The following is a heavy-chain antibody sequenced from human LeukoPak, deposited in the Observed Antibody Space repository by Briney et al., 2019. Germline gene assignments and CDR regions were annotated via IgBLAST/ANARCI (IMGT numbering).Heavy chain of an antibody. J-gene: IGHJ6*03. Sequence: PSETLSLTCTVSGYSISSGYYWGWIRQPPGKGLEWIGSIYHSGSTYYNPSLKSRVTISVDTSKNQFSLKLSSVTAADTAVYYCARYSYDYVWGSYYYYMDVWGKGTTVTVSS. CDR2: IYHSGST. V-gene: IGHV4-38-2*02. CDR3: ARYSYDYVWGSYYYYMDV. D-gene: IGHD3-16*01. CDR1: GYSISSGYY.